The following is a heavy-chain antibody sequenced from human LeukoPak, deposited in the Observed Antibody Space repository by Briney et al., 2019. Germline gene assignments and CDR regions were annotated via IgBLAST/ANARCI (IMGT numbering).Heavy chain of an antibody. V-gene: IGHV1-2*02. Sequence: ASVKVSCKASGYTFTTYYIHWMRQAPGQGLEWMGWINPISGGTDYAQKFQGRVTVTRDTSISTTYMELNSLRSDDTAVYYCARDRGGAVTVYWGQGTLVTVSS. CDR2: INPISGGT. CDR1: GYTFTTYY. CDR3: ARDRGGAVTVY. D-gene: IGHD1-26*01. J-gene: IGHJ4*02.